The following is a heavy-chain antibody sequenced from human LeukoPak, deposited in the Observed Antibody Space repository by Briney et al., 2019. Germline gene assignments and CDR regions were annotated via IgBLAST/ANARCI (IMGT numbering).Heavy chain of an antibody. D-gene: IGHD6-13*01. CDR3: AKAEQQLGFGVGYYYYGMDV. V-gene: IGHV3-30*04. Sequence: PGRSLRLSCAASGFTFSNYAMHWVRQAPGKGLEWVAVISYDGSNKYYADSVKGRFTISRDNSKNTLYLQMNSLRAEDTAVYYCAKAEQQLGFGVGYYYYGMDVWGQGTTVTVSS. J-gene: IGHJ6*02. CDR1: GFTFSNYA. CDR2: ISYDGSNK.